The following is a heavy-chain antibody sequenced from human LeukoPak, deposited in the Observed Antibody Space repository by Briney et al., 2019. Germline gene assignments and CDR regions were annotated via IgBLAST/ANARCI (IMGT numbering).Heavy chain of an antibody. CDR1: AGSISSDY. D-gene: IGHD3-3*01. V-gene: IGHV4-59*08. J-gene: IGHJ5*02. Sequence: PSETLSLTCTVSAGSISSDYWSWIRQPPGKGLEWIGYVYYSGITNYNPSLKSRVTISVGTSKNHFSLKLTSVTAADTAVYYCARLLGWSGPINWFDPWGRGTLVTVSS. CDR3: ARLLGWSGPINWFDP. CDR2: VYYSGIT.